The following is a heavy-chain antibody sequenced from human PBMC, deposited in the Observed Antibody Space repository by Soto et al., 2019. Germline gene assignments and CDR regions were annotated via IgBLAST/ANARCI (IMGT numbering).Heavy chain of an antibody. CDR3: ARDKGVPGTWILDY. D-gene: IGHD6-19*01. J-gene: IGHJ4*02. CDR2: IKQDGNEQ. V-gene: IGHV3-7*05. CDR1: EFTFNIYW. Sequence: EVQLVESGGGLVQPGGSLRLSCVVSEFTFNIYWMTWVRQAPGKGLEWVANIKQDGNEQHYVDSVKGRFTISRDNGKNSMYLQMNSLTAEDTAVDYCARDKGVPGTWILDYWGQGTLVTVSS.